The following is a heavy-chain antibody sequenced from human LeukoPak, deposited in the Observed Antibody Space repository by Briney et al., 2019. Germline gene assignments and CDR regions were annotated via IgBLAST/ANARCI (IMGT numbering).Heavy chain of an antibody. V-gene: IGHV3-33*01. CDR3: ARDMTMILGGWFDT. J-gene: IGHJ5*02. CDR2: IWYDGSNK. D-gene: IGHD3-22*01. CDR1: GFSFSNYG. Sequence: GKSLRLSCEASGFSFSNYGMHRVRQAPGKGLEWVAVIWYDGSNKYYGDSVQGRFTISRDNSNNTLHLQMESLRVEDTAIYYCARDMTMILGGWFDTWGQGTLVTVSS.